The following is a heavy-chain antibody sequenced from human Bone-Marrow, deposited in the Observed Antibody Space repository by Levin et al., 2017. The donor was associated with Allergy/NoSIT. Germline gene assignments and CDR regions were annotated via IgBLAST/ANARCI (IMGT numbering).Heavy chain of an antibody. D-gene: IGHD3-16*01. CDR2: IDRSSRTI. CDR1: GFTFDNYN. J-gene: IGHJ4*02. Sequence: AGGSLRLSCAASGFTFDNYNMDWVRQAPGRGLEWISYIDRSSRTIYYADSVQGRFTISRDNARSSLFLQMNSLGDEDTAVYYCSRGMMVWGQGTLVTVAS. V-gene: IGHV3-48*02. CDR3: SRGMMV.